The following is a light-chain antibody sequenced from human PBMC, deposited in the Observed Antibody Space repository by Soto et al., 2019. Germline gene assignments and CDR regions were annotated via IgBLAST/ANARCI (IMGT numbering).Light chain of an antibody. CDR1: QSVMSNY. CDR2: GAS. Sequence: EVVLTQSPGSLSLSPGERATLSCRASQSVMSNYLSWYQQKPGQPPRLLIYGASNRATGTPDRFSGSGSGTDFTLTITSLEPEDFAVFYCHQYGISPPTFGQGTKVDIK. V-gene: IGKV3-20*01. CDR3: HQYGISPPT. J-gene: IGKJ1*01.